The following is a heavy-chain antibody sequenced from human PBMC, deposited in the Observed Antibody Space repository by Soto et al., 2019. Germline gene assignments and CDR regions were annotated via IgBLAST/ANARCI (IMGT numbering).Heavy chain of an antibody. CDR3: ARSRVGLDTISYFDS. V-gene: IGHV4-30-4*01. Sequence: SETLSLTCTVSGYSVSSVGFHWACLRRRPGQGVEWIGYIYNGGNTYAKPSLGSRMNMSLNSSRNHYALRVTSGTAADTAVYFCARSRVGLDTISYFDSWGQGKLVTVSS. CDR1: GYSVSSVGFH. J-gene: IGHJ4*02. CDR2: IYNGGNT. D-gene: IGHD3-3*01.